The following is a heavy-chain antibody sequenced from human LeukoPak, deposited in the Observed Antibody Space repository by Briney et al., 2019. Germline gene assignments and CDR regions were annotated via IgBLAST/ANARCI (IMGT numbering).Heavy chain of an antibody. V-gene: IGHV3-11*04. CDR3: SKDQRDYEFGSGSDY. CDR1: GFTFSDYY. CDR2: ISSSGRAT. J-gene: IGHJ4*02. D-gene: IGHD3-3*01. Sequence: GGSLRLSCAASGFTFSDYYMTWLRQAPGAGREWVSYISSSGRATYYADSVEARFTISRENSKNTLYLHLNTLRGGHTAVFYCSKDQRDYEFGSGSDYWGQGTLVTASS.